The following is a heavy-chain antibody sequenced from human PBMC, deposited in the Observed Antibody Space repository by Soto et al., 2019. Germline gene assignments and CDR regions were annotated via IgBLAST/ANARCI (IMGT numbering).Heavy chain of an antibody. Sequence: GELQRVSKRGAGDRCTGYGSSWMRQMPGKGLEWMGRIDPSDSYTNYSPSFQGHVTISADKSISTAYLQWSSLKASYTAMYYCARPLSTYAMDVWGQGTTLTV. V-gene: IGHV5-10-1*01. CDR3: ARPLSTYAMDV. J-gene: IGHJ6*02. CDR1: GDRCTGYG. CDR2: IDPSDSYT.